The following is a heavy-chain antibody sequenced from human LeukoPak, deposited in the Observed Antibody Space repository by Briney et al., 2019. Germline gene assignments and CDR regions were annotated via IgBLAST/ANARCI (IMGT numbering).Heavy chain of an antibody. CDR2: IKEDGSEK. D-gene: IGHD3-22*01. V-gene: IGHV3-7*04. CDR1: GFTFSSYW. Sequence: GGSLRLSCAASGFTFSSYWMSWVRQAPGKGLEWVATIKEDGSEKYYVDSVKGRFTISRDNAKNSLYLQMNSLRAEDTAVFYCARVRAAGDSNYNYFGMDVWGQGTTVTVSS. J-gene: IGHJ6*02. CDR3: ARVRAAGDSNYNYFGMDV.